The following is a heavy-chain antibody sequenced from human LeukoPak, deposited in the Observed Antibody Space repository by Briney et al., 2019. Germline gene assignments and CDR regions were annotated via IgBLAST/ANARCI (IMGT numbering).Heavy chain of an antibody. D-gene: IGHD3-22*01. Sequence: ASVKVSCKASGYTFTGHYMHWVRQAPGQGLEWMGRINPNSGGTNYAQKFQGRVTMTRDTSISTAYMELSRLRSDDTAVYYCARKLDYYDSSAYDLWGRGTLVTVSS. J-gene: IGHJ2*01. CDR1: GYTFTGHY. CDR2: INPNSGGT. V-gene: IGHV1-2*06. CDR3: ARKLDYYDSSAYDL.